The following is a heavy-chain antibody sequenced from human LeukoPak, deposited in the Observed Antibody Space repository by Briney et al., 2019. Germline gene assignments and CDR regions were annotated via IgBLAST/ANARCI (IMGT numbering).Heavy chain of an antibody. CDR1: GYTLTSYG. CDR2: ISAYNGNT. D-gene: IGHD1-14*01. V-gene: IGHV1-18*01. CDR3: ARSWNHRYYYYYGMDV. J-gene: IGHJ6*02. Sequence: GASVKVSCKASGYTLTSYGISWVRQAPGQGLEWMGWISAYNGNTNYAQKLQGRVTMTTDTSTSTAYMELRSLRSDDTAVYYCARSWNHRYYYYYGMDVWGQGTTVTVSS.